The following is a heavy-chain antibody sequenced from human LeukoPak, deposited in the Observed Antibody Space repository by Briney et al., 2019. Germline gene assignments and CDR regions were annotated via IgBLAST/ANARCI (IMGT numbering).Heavy chain of an antibody. Sequence: GGSLRLSCAASGFTFSSYAMSWVRQAPGKGLEWVSSISYSGSIYYADSVKGRFTIPRDNSNNTVYLQMNNLRVEDTAVYYCAKREAVTVTAEWDYLDYWGLGTLVAVSS. CDR1: GFTFSSYA. CDR2: ISYSGSI. CDR3: AKREAVTVTAEWDYLDY. D-gene: IGHD6-19*01. V-gene: IGHV3-23*01. J-gene: IGHJ4*02.